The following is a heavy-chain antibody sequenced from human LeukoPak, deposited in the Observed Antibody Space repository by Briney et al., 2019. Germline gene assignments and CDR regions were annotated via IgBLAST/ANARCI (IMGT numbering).Heavy chain of an antibody. CDR1: GFAFSSYA. V-gene: IGHV3-23*01. CDR3: AKDRYQKVHAFDI. J-gene: IGHJ3*02. Sequence: GGSLRLSCAASGFAFSSYAMSWVRQAPGKGLEWVSAISGSGGSTYYVDSVKGRFTISRDNSKNTLYLQMNSLRAEDTAVYYCAKDRYQKVHAFDIWGQGTMVTVSS. D-gene: IGHD1-14*01. CDR2: ISGSGGST.